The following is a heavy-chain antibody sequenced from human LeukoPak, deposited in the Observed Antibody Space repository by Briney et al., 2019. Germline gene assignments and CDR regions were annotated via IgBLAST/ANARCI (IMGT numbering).Heavy chain of an antibody. CDR1: GGSISSYY. CDR2: IYYSGST. Sequence: SETLSLTCTVSGGSISSYYWGWIRQPPGKGLEWVGSIYYSGSTYYNPSLKSRVTISVDTSKNQFSLKLSSVTAADTAVYYCARLGKRLRYFDWLNKGEDYWGQGTLVTVSS. D-gene: IGHD3-9*01. CDR3: ARLGKRLRYFDWLNKGEDY. V-gene: IGHV4-39*01. J-gene: IGHJ4*02.